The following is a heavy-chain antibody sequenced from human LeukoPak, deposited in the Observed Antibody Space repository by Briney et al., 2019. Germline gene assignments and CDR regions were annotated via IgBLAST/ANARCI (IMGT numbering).Heavy chain of an antibody. CDR1: GFTFSSYG. Sequence: PGGSLRLSCAASGFTFSSYGMHWVRQAPGKGLEWVAFIRYDGSNKYYADSVKGRFTISRDNSKNTLYLQMNSLRAEDTAVYYCATVVEYSSGWSSFDYWGQGTLVTVSS. J-gene: IGHJ4*02. D-gene: IGHD6-19*01. V-gene: IGHV3-30*02. CDR2: IRYDGSNK. CDR3: ATVVEYSSGWSSFDY.